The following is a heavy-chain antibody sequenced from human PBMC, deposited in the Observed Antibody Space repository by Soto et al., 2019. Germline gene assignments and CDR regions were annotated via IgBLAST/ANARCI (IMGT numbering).Heavy chain of an antibody. CDR3: TRGGDAYKNGH. J-gene: IGHJ4*02. CDR2: IHYSGGT. Sequence: QVQLQESGPGLVKPSETLSLTCTVPGGSVNIGTYDWSWIRQPPGTGLEWIGFIHYSGGTNYNPSLKSRVTMSVDTSKNQFSLKLTSVNAADTAVYYCTRGGDAYKNGHWGQGTLVTVSS. D-gene: IGHD2-21*01. CDR1: GGSVNIGTYD. V-gene: IGHV4-61*01.